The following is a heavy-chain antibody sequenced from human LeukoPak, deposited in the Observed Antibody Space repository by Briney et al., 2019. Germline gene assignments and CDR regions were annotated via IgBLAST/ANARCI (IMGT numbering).Heavy chain of an antibody. J-gene: IGHJ6*03. CDR2: IYHSGST. V-gene: IGHV4-30-2*01. CDR1: GGSISSGGYY. Sequence: SQTLSLTCTVSGGSISSGGYYWSWIRQPPGKGLEWIGYIYHSGSTYYNPSLKSRVTISVDRSKNQFSLKLSSVTAADTAVYYCARSRAIFGVVIDYYYYYMDVWGKGTTVTVSS. CDR3: ARSRAIFGVVIDYYYYYMDV. D-gene: IGHD3-3*01.